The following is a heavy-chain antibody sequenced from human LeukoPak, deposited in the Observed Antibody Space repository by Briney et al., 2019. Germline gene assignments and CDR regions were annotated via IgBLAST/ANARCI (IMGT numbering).Heavy chain of an antibody. Sequence: GASVKVSCKASGYTFTSYDINWVRQATGQGLEWMGWMNPNSGNTGYAQKLQGRVTMTTDTSTSTAYMELRSLRSDDTAVYYCARDNYYDSSGYWSYWGQGTLVTVSS. CDR3: ARDNYYDSSGYWSY. CDR2: MNPNSGNT. CDR1: GYTFTSYD. D-gene: IGHD3-22*01. V-gene: IGHV1-8*02. J-gene: IGHJ4*02.